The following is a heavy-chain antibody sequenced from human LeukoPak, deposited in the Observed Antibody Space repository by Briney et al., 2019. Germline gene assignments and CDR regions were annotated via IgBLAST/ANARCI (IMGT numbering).Heavy chain of an antibody. V-gene: IGHV3-53*01. CDR3: ARGKSTMIGHSQPFDY. CDR2: IYSGGST. D-gene: IGHD3-22*01. Sequence: GGSLRLSCAASGFTVSSNYMSWVRQAPGKGLEWVSVIYSGGSTYYADSVEGRFTISRDNSKNTLYLQMNSLRAEDTAVYYCARGKSTMIGHSQPFDYWGQGTLVTVSS. J-gene: IGHJ4*02. CDR1: GFTVSSNY.